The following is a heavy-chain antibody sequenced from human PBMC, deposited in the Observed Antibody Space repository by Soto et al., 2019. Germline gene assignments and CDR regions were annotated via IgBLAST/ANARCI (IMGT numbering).Heavy chain of an antibody. Sequence: ASVKVSCKASGYTFTSYAMHWVRQAPGQRLEWMGWINAGNGNTKYSQKFQGRVTITRDTSASTAYMELSSLRSEDTAVYYCAAGTSHSSGWAAFDIWGQGTMVTVSS. CDR1: GYTFTSYA. CDR3: AAGTSHSSGWAAFDI. J-gene: IGHJ3*02. CDR2: INAGNGNT. D-gene: IGHD6-19*01. V-gene: IGHV1-3*01.